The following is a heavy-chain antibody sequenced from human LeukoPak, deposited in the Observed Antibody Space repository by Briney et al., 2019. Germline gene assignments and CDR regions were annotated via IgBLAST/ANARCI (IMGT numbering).Heavy chain of an antibody. J-gene: IGHJ4*02. CDR1: GFTFSSYA. V-gene: IGHV3-23*01. CDR2: ISGSGGST. Sequence: GVSLRLSCAASGFTFSSYAMSWVRQAPGRGREWVSTISGSGGSTYYTDSVKGRFTISRDNSKNTLHLQMNSLRAEDTAVYYCAKIWFGELSHFDYWGQGTLVAVSS. CDR3: AKIWFGELSHFDY. D-gene: IGHD3-10*01.